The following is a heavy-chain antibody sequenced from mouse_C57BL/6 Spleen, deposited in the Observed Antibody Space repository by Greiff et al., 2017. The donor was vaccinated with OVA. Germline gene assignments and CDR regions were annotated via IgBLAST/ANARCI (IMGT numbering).Heavy chain of an antibody. Sequence: QVQLQQSGAELVKPGASVKISCKASGYAFSSYWMNWVKQRPGKGLEWIGQIYPGDGDTNYNGKFKGKATLTADKSSSTAYMQLSSLTSEDSAVYDCARSWSNYVSWFAYWGQGTLVTVSA. CDR2: IYPGDGDT. CDR3: ARSWSNYVSWFAY. D-gene: IGHD2-5*01. J-gene: IGHJ3*01. CDR1: GYAFSSYW. V-gene: IGHV1-80*01.